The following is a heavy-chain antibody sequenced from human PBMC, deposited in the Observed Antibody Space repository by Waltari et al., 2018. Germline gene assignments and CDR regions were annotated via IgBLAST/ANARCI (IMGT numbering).Heavy chain of an antibody. CDR2: INAGNGNT. V-gene: IGHV1-3*01. D-gene: IGHD3-10*01. CDR3: AREGSGSYYYYYYYMDV. CDR1: GYTFTSYA. J-gene: IGHJ6*03. Sequence: QVQLVQSGAEVKKPGASVKVSCKASGYTFTSYAMHWVRQAPGQRLEWMGWINAGNGNTKYSQKFQGRATITRDTSASTAYMELSSLRSEDTAVYYCAREGSGSYYYYYYYMDVWGKGTTVTVSS.